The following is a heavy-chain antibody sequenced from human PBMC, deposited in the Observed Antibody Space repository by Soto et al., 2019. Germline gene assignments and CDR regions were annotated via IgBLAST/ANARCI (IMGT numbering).Heavy chain of an antibody. CDR3: ARALLVVSAADYYYMDV. V-gene: IGHV4-31*03. Sequence: QVQLQESGPGLVKPSQTLSLTCTVSGGSISSGGYYWSWIRQHPGKGLEWLGYIYYSGGTYYNPSLKSRVTISVDTSKNQFYLKLSSVTAADTAVYYCARALLVVSAADYYYMDVWGKGTTVTVSS. CDR2: IYYSGGT. D-gene: IGHD2-2*01. J-gene: IGHJ6*03. CDR1: GGSISSGGYY.